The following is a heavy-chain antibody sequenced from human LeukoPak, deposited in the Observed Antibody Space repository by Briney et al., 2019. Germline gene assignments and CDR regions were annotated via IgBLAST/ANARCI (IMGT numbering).Heavy chain of an antibody. Sequence: SETLSLACTVSGGSISSYYWSWIRQPPGKGLEWIGHIHYSGSTNYNPSLKSRVTISVDTSKNQFSLKLSFVTAADTAVYYCARQGQYQLLPFDNWGQGTLVAVSS. J-gene: IGHJ4*02. CDR1: GGSISSYY. CDR2: IHYSGST. CDR3: ARQGQYQLLPFDN. D-gene: IGHD2-2*01. V-gene: IGHV4-59*08.